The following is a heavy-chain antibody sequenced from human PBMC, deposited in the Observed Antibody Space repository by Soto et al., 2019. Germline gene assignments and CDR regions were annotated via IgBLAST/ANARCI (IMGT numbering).Heavy chain of an antibody. D-gene: IGHD3-22*01. CDR3: ARDRGYYDSSGYYYFDY. Sequence: EVQLVESGGGLVQPGGSLRLSCAASGFTFSSYSMNWVRQAPGKGLEWVSYISSSSSTIYYADSVKGRFTISRDNAKNSLYLQMNSLSDEDTAVYYCARDRGYYDSSGYYYFDYWGQGTLVTVSS. CDR1: GFTFSSYS. J-gene: IGHJ4*02. V-gene: IGHV3-48*02. CDR2: ISSSSSTI.